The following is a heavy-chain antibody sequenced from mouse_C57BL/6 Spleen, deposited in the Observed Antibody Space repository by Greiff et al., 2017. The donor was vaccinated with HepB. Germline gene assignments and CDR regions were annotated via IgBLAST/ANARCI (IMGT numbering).Heavy chain of an antibody. V-gene: IGHV6-3*01. CDR1: GFTFSNYW. Sequence: DVKLVESGGGLVQPGGSMKLSCVASGFTFSNYWMNWVRQSPEKWLEWVAQIRLKSDNYATHYAESVKGRFTISRDDSKSSVYLQMNNLRAEDTGIYYCTAVYYAMDYWGQGTSVTVSS. CDR3: TAVYYAMDY. CDR2: IRLKSDNYAT. J-gene: IGHJ4*01.